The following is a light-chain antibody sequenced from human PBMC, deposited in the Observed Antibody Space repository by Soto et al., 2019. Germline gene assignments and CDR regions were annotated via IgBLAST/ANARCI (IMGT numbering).Light chain of an antibody. J-gene: IGLJ1*01. CDR1: SSDVGGYNY. Sequence: QSALTQPPSASGSPGQSVAISCTGTSSDVGGYNYVSWYQQHPGKAPKLMIYEVNKRPSGVPDRFSGSKSGNTVSLTVSGLQAEDEADYYCSSYAGSRNVFGTGTKVTVL. CDR3: SSYAGSRNV. V-gene: IGLV2-8*01. CDR2: EVN.